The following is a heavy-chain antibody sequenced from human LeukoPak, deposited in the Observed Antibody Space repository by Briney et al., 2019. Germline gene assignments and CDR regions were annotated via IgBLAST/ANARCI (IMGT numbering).Heavy chain of an antibody. D-gene: IGHD6-19*01. J-gene: IGHJ6*03. CDR1: EFTFSSYS. V-gene: IGHV3-21*01. CDR3: ARELEAVAGRDYYYYMDV. Sequence: GGSLRLSCATSEFTFSSYSMNWVRQAPGKGLEWVSFMSSGSSYMYYADSVKGRFTISRDNAKNLLYLQMNSLRAEDTAVYYCARELEAVAGRDYYYYMDVWGKGTTVTASS. CDR2: MSSGSSYM.